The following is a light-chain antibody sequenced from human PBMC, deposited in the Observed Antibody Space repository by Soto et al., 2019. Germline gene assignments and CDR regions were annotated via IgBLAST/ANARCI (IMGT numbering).Light chain of an antibody. CDR3: EQDNSYWT. CDR2: KAS. V-gene: IGKV1-5*03. J-gene: IGKJ1*01. CDR1: QSMSSW. Sequence: DIQMTQSPSTLSASVGARVTITCRASQSMSSWLAWYQQKPGKAPKLVIYKASSLESAVPSRFSGSRSGTEFTLSTSSLQPEDFAAYYFEQDNSYWTFEQGNKVEIK.